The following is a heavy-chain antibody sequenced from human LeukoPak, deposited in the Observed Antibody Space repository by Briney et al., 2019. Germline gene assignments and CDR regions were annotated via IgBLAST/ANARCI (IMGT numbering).Heavy chain of an antibody. CDR1: GYTFTSYG. D-gene: IGHD2-2*01. CDR3: ARSRGQPAADLLFDY. J-gene: IGHJ4*02. V-gene: IGHV1-18*01. Sequence: ASVKVSCKASGYTFTSYGISWVRQAPGQGLEWMGWISAYNGNTNYAQKLQGRVTMATDTSTSTAYMELRSLRSDDTAVYYCARSRGQPAADLLFDYWGQGTLVTVSS. CDR2: ISAYNGNT.